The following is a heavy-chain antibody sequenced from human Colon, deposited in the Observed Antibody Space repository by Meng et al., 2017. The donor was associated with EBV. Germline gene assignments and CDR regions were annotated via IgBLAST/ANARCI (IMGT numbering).Heavy chain of an antibody. CDR1: GYTFSTYT. CDR2: ISTNTGTP. V-gene: IGHV7-4-1*02. D-gene: IGHD2/OR15-2a*01. Sequence: QLVQFGSELKKPGASVNVSCKASGYTFSTYTINWVRQAHGRGLEWMGWISTNTGTPTYTQGFTGRFVFSLDTSVSTAYLQISSLKAEDTAVYYCARGGNFDPWGQGTLVTVSS. CDR3: ARGGNFDP. J-gene: IGHJ5*02.